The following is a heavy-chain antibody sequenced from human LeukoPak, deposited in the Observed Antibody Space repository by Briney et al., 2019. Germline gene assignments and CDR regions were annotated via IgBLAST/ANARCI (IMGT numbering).Heavy chain of an antibody. Sequence: GESLKIPCKGSGYSFTSYWIGWVRQMPGKGLEWMGIVYPGDSESRYSPSFQGQVTFSVDRSISTAYLQWSSLKASDTAIYYCAKQQGLYDAFEIWGQGTMVTVSS. V-gene: IGHV5-51*01. D-gene: IGHD6-13*01. J-gene: IGHJ3*02. CDR2: VYPGDSES. CDR1: GYSFTSYW. CDR3: AKQQGLYDAFEI.